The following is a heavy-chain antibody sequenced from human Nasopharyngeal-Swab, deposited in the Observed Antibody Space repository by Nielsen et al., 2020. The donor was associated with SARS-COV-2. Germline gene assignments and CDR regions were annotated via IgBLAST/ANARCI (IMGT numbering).Heavy chain of an antibody. CDR2: IYYSGST. D-gene: IGHD3-10*01. Sequence: WIRQPPGKGLEWIGYIYYSGSTYYNPSLKSRVTISVDTSKNQFSLKLSSVTAADTAVYYCASSPLWFGEPEHGMDVWGQGTTVTVSS. J-gene: IGHJ6*02. CDR3: ASSPLWFGEPEHGMDV. V-gene: IGHV4-30-4*01.